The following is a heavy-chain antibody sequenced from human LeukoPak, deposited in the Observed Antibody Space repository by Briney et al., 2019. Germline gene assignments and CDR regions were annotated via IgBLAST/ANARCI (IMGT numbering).Heavy chain of an antibody. CDR2: INPDGTKT. D-gene: IGHD3-3*01. Sequence: GSLRLSCAASGFTFTRFWLTWVRQSPGKGVEWVANINPDGTKTTYVDSVEGRFAISRDNAKNSVFLLMTSLRAEDTAMYYCATAPASVDSSWGQGTLVAVSS. CDR3: ATAPASVDSS. J-gene: IGHJ5*02. V-gene: IGHV3-7*01. CDR1: GFTFTRFW.